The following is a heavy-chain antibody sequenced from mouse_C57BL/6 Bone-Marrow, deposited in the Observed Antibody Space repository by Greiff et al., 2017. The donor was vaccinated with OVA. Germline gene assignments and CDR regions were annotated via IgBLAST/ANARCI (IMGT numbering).Heavy chain of an antibody. V-gene: IGHV2-6*01. CDR2: IWGVGST. CDR3: ASRRGGSYAMDY. J-gene: IGHJ4*01. CDR1: GFSLTSYG. D-gene: IGHD1-1*02. Sequence: VQVVESGPGLVAPSQSLSITCTFSGFSLTSYGVDWVRQSPGTGLEWLGVIWGVGSTNYNSALKSRLSISKDNSKSQVFLKMNSLQTDDTAMYYCASRRGGSYAMDYWGQGTSVTVSS.